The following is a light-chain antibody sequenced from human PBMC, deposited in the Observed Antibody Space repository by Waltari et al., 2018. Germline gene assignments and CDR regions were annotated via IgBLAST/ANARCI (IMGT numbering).Light chain of an antibody. CDR3: QQSNSIPLT. V-gene: IGKV1-17*03. CDR2: GAF. J-gene: IGKJ4*01. Sequence: DIQMTQSPSAMSASVGASVTITCRASQDITNYLAWFQQKPGKVPKRLIYGAFSLQSGVPSRFSGSGSGTDFTLTISSLQPEDFATYYCQQSNSIPLTFGGGTKVEIK. CDR1: QDITNY.